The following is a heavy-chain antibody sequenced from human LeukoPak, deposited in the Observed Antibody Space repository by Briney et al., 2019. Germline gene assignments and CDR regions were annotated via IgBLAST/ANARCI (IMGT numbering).Heavy chain of an antibody. V-gene: IGHV4-34*01. D-gene: IGHD1-1*01. Sequence: PSETLSLTCAVHGGSFSTYYWSWIRQPPGKGLEWIGEINHSGSTYYNPSLKSRVTISVDTSKNQFSLKLSSVTAADTAMYYCARPNWHDARLGAFNIWGQGTMVTVFS. J-gene: IGHJ3*02. CDR1: GGSFSTYY. CDR3: ARPNWHDARLGAFNI. CDR2: INHSGST.